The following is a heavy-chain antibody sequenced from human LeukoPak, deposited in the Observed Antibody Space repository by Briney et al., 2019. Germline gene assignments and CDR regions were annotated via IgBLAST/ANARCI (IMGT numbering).Heavy chain of an antibody. CDR1: GGSFSGYY. CDR3: ARVPEYVEHY. V-gene: IGHV4-34*01. J-gene: IGHJ4*02. CDR2: INHSGST. D-gene: IGHD1-14*01. Sequence: NASETLSLTCAVYGGSFSGYYWGWIRQPPGKGLEWIGEINHSGSTNYNPSLKSRVTITVDTSKNQFSLTLSSVTAPDTAVYYCARVPEYVEHYWAQGPLVPVSS.